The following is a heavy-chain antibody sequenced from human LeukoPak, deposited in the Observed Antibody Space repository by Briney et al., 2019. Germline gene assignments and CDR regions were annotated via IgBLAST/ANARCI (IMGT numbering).Heavy chain of an antibody. CDR2: IYSGGST. Sequence: PGGSLRLSCAASGFTVSSNYMSWVRQAPGKGLEWVSVIYSGGSTYYADSVKGRFTISRDNSKSTLYLQMNSLRAEDTAVYYCARGLNYVWGSYRQYYFDYWGQGTLVTVSS. V-gene: IGHV3-53*01. J-gene: IGHJ4*02. CDR1: GFTVSSNY. D-gene: IGHD3-16*02. CDR3: ARGLNYVWGSYRQYYFDY.